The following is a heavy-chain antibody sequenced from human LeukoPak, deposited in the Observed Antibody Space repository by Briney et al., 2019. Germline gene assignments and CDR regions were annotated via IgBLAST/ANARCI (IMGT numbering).Heavy chain of an antibody. Sequence: GASVKVSCKVSGYTLSQLAMHWVRQAPGKGLEWMGGFDPEDGETIYAQKFQGRVTMTEDRSTDTAYMELSSLRSEDTAVYYCATWSGSYHLYWGQGTLVTVSS. J-gene: IGHJ4*02. CDR1: GYTLSQLA. V-gene: IGHV1-24*01. D-gene: IGHD1-26*01. CDR3: ATWSGSYHLY. CDR2: FDPEDGET.